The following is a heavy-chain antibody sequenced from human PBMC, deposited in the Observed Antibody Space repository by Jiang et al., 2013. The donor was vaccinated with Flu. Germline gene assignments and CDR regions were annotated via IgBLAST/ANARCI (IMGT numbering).Heavy chain of an antibody. V-gene: IGHV4-61*02. CDR3: ARGRFEWHDWYFET. CDR2: LYASGSR. D-gene: IGHD3-9*01. J-gene: IGHJ2*01. Sequence: GSGLVKPSQTLSLTCTVSSGSISDPRYSWGWIRQAAGKGLEWIGHLYASGSRYNPFLKSRLTLSEGMSKNQFSLRLTSVTAADTAVYYCARGRFEWHDWYFETRGRGHPGHCLL. CDR1: SGSISDPRYS.